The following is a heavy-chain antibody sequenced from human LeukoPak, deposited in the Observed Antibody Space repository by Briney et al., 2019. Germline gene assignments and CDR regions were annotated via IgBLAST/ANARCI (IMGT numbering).Heavy chain of an antibody. J-gene: IGHJ4*02. V-gene: IGHV4-39*01. CDR3: ARFKVAHGDY. Sequence: SETLSLTCTVSGGSISSSSYYWGWIRQPPGKGLEWIGSIYYSGSTYYNPSLKSRVTISVDTSKNQFSLKLSSVTAADTAVYYCARFKVAHGDYWGQGTLVTVSS. CDR1: GGSISSSSYY. CDR2: IYYSGST. D-gene: IGHD2-15*01.